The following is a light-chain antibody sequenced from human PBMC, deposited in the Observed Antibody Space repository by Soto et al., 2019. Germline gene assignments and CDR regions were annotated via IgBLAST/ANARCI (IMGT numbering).Light chain of an antibody. J-gene: IGKJ5*01. V-gene: IGKV3-20*01. CDR3: QQYGSSPIT. Sequence: ENRLKQSAGTLSLSAGERATLSCRASQSISSSTYLAWYQQNNGQAPSPLIYDASSRATGLPDRFSGSGYGADFNLTISRLETEDFAVYYCQQYGSSPITFGQGTLLEIK. CDR1: QSISSSTY. CDR2: DAS.